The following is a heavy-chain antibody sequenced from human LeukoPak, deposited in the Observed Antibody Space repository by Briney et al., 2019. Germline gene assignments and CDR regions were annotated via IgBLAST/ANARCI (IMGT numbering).Heavy chain of an antibody. Sequence: PSETLSLTCSVSGVSISIAGYYWSWIRQLPGEGLEWIGYIYYSGSAYYRPSLQSRVTISVDTSKNQFSLRLSSVTAADTAVYYCARDDYGGLGNAFDVWGQGTMVTVSS. CDR3: ARDDYGGLGNAFDV. CDR1: GVSISIAGYY. J-gene: IGHJ3*01. D-gene: IGHD4-23*01. V-gene: IGHV4-31*03. CDR2: IYYSGSA.